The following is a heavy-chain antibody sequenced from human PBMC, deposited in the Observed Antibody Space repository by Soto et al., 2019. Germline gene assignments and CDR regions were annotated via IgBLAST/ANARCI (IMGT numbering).Heavy chain of an antibody. J-gene: IGHJ4*02. CDR1: GYTFTSYS. CDR3: ARDLSYMNFDY. CDR2: INPYNGNT. V-gene: IGHV1-18*01. D-gene: IGHD3-10*01. Sequence: QVQLVQSGAEVKKPGASVKVSCKASGYTFTSYSISWVRQAPGQGLEWMGWINPYNGNTNYAQKVQGRVTMTTDTSTNTAYMELRSLRSDDTAVYYCARDLSYMNFDYWGQGPLVTVSS.